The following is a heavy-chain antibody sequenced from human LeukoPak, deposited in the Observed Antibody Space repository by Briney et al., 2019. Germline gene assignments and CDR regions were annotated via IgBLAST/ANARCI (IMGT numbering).Heavy chain of an antibody. V-gene: IGHV3-23*01. CDR2: ISETGGST. J-gene: IGHJ4*02. Sequence: GGSLRLSCAASGFIFSNYGMNWVRQAPGKGLEWVSSISETGGSTYYADSVKGRFAISRDNSENTLYLQMNSLRAADTAVYYCAKPRVHDRFEFDYWGQGTLVTVSS. D-gene: IGHD1-1*01. CDR1: GFIFSNYG. CDR3: AKPRVHDRFEFDY.